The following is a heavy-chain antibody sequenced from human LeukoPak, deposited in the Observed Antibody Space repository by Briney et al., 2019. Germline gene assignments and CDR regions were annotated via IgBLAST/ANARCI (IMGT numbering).Heavy chain of an antibody. CDR3: ARDSRWYNGRYYDEGIDY. J-gene: IGHJ4*02. V-gene: IGHV3-30*03. D-gene: IGHD1-26*01. CDR2: ISYDGSDK. CDR1: GFTFSNYC. Sequence: PGRSLRLPCAASGFTFSNYCMHWVRQAPGKGLEWVAVISYDGSDKYYGDSVKGRFTISRDNSKNTVYLQMNSLRVEDTALYYCARDSRWYNGRYYDEGIDYWGQGTLVTVSS.